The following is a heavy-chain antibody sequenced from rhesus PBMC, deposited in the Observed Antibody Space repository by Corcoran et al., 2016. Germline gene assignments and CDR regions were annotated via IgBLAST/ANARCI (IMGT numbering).Heavy chain of an antibody. Sequence: QVQLQESGPGLVKPSETLSLTCGVSGGSISSGYGWSWIRQPPGKGLEWIGYIYGSSGSTNYNPSLKNRVTIAKDASKNHFSLKLSFVTAADTAVYYCAREWGNGNYGLDSWGQGVVVTVSS. CDR1: GGSISSGYG. V-gene: IGHV4S7*01. CDR3: AREWGNGNYGLDS. D-gene: IGHD1-14*01. J-gene: IGHJ6*01. CDR2: IYGSSGST.